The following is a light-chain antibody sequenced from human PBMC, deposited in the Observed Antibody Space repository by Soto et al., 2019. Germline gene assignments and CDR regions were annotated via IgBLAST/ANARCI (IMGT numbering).Light chain of an antibody. CDR2: GAS. J-gene: IGKJ1*01. Sequence: EIVLTQSPGTLSWSPGERVTLSCRVSQSVSSNFLAWYQQKPGQAPRLXIYGASNRDAGIPDRFSGSGAGTECTLTISRLEPEDVAVDYCHQYSSSRRTFGQGTQVDIK. V-gene: IGKV3-20*01. CDR3: HQYSSSRRT. CDR1: QSVSSNF.